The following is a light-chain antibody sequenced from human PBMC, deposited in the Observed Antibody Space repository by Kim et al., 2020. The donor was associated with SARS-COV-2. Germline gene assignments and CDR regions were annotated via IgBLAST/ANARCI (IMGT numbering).Light chain of an antibody. CDR3: QQYYTAWT. Sequence: SASVGDRVTITCRASQSINNWLAWYQQKPGKVPKLLIYKASGLETGVPSRFSGSGSGTEFTLTITNLQPDDFATYYCQQYYTAWTFGQGTKVDIK. V-gene: IGKV1-5*03. CDR2: KAS. J-gene: IGKJ1*01. CDR1: QSINNW.